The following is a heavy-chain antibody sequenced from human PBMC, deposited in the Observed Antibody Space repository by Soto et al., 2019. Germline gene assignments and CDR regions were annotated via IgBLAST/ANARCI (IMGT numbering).Heavy chain of an antibody. Sequence: PGGSLRLSCAASGFTFSSYAMHWVRQAPGKGLDYVSAISSNGGSTYYANSVKGRFTISRDNSKNTLYLQMGSLRAEDMAVYYCARDQALYSSGWPHYYGMDVWGQGTTVTVSS. CDR2: ISSNGGST. CDR3: ARDQALYSSGWPHYYGMDV. CDR1: GFTFSSYA. D-gene: IGHD6-19*01. J-gene: IGHJ6*02. V-gene: IGHV3-64*01.